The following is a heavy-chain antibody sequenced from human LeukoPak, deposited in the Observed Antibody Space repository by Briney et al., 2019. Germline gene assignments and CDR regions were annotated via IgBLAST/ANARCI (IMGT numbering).Heavy chain of an antibody. D-gene: IGHD3-10*01. CDR2: ISGSGSST. CDR1: GFTFSSYG. J-gene: IGHJ4*02. CDR3: AKDGSMVRGVQDY. V-gene: IGHV3-23*01. Sequence: SGGSLRLSCAASGFTFSSYGMSWVRQAPGKGLEWVSAISGSGSSTYYADSVKGRFTISRDNSKNTLYLQMNSLRAEDTAVYYCAKDGSMVRGVQDYWGQGTLVTVSS.